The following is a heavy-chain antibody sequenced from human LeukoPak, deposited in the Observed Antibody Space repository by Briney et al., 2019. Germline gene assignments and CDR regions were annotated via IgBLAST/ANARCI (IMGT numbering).Heavy chain of an antibody. CDR2: IASAGDI. D-gene: IGHD2-15*01. V-gene: IGHV3-13*01. CDR3: TRGGRDGFDI. Sequence: SGGSLRLSCAASGFTFSTYDMHWVRQATGKGLEWVSAIASAGDIYYSDSVRGPFAISRENAKNSLYLQVNSLRVGDTAVYYCTRGGRDGFDIWGQGTMVTVSS. J-gene: IGHJ3*02. CDR1: GFTFSTYD.